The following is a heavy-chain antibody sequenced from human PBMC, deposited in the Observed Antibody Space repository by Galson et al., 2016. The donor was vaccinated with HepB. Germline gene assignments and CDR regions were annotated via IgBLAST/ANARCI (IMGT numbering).Heavy chain of an antibody. V-gene: IGHV4-39*01. CDR1: GGSISSSDYY. Sequence: LSLTCTVSGGSISSSDYYWGLIRQPPGKGLEWIGSIYYSGTTYYNPSLKSRVTMSIDRSKNQCSLELSSVTAADTAVYSCARLSSGNCYGVDVWGKGTTVTVSS. CDR2: IYYSGTT. J-gene: IGHJ6*04. CDR3: ARLSSGNCYGVDV. D-gene: IGHD1-1*01.